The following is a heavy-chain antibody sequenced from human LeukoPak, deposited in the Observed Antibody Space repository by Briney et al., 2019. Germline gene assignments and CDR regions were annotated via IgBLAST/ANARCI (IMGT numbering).Heavy chain of an antibody. Sequence: GGSLRLSCAASGFTFSNYWMSWVRQAPGKGLEWVANIKDDGSGKYYVDSLKGRFTISRDNAKNSLYLQMNSLRAEDTAVYYCARDVYSSGWSDYWGQGTLVTVSS. CDR3: ARDVYSSGWSDY. J-gene: IGHJ4*02. D-gene: IGHD6-19*01. CDR2: IKDDGSGK. V-gene: IGHV3-7*03. CDR1: GFTFSNYW.